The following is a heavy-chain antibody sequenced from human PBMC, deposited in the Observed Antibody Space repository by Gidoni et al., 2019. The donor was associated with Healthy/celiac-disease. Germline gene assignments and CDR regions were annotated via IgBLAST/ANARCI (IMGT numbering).Heavy chain of an antibody. Sequence: QLTLKESGPVLVKPTDPLTLTCTDSGLSLSDARMGVSWIRQPPGKALEWLAHIFSNDEKSYSTSLKSRLTISKDTSKSQVVLTMTNMDPVDTATYYCARIPCSSTSCYWSFPDYWGQGTLVTVSS. CDR3: ARIPCSSTSCYWSFPDY. V-gene: IGHV2-26*01. CDR2: IFSNDEK. J-gene: IGHJ4*02. CDR1: GLSLSDARMG. D-gene: IGHD2-2*01.